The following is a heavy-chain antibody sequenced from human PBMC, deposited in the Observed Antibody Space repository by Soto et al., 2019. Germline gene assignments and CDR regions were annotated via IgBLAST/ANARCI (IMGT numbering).Heavy chain of an antibody. CDR3: ARAPSGWYYFDY. D-gene: IGHD6-19*01. CDR1: GGSISSGDYY. Sequence: PSETLSLTCTVSGGSISSGDYYWSWIRQPPGKGPEWIGYIYYSGSTYYNPSFKSRVTISVDTSKNQFSLKLSSVTAADTAVYYCARAPSGWYYFDYWGQGTLVTVSS. V-gene: IGHV4-30-4*01. CDR2: IYYSGST. J-gene: IGHJ4*02.